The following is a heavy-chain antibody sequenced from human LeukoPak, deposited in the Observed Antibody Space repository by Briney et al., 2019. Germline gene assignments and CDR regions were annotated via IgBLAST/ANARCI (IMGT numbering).Heavy chain of an antibody. V-gene: IGHV3-7*01. J-gene: IGHJ3*02. D-gene: IGHD5-24*01. CDR2: IKSDGSGK. CDR1: RFTFSNYW. CDR3: ARDADLGTTITGGFDI. Sequence: PGGSLRLSCAASRFTFSNYWMSWVRQAPGKGLEWVASIKSDGSGKFYVDSVKGRFTISRDNARNSLYLRMNRLRAEDTAVYYCARDADLGTTITGGFDIWGQGTKVTVSS.